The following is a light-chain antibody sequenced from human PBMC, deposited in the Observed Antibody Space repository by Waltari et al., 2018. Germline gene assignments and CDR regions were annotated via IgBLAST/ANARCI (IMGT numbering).Light chain of an antibody. J-gene: IGKJ2*01. CDR1: QSLTKRY. V-gene: IGKV3-20*01. Sequence: VLTQFPGTLSLSPVERATLPCRASQSLTKRYLAWYQQKPGQAPRLLIYGASSRAAGIPDGFGGSGSGTDFTLTISRLEPEDFAVYYCQQYGSSVLYTFGQGTKLEIK. CDR2: GAS. CDR3: QQYGSSVLYT.